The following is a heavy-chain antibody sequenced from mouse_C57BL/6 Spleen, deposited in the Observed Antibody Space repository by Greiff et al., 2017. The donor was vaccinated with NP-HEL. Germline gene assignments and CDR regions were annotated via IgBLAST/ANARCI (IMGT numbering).Heavy chain of an antibody. D-gene: IGHD2-1*01. J-gene: IGHJ2*01. V-gene: IGHV1-53*01. CDR2: INPSNGGT. Sequence: QVQLQQPGTELVKPGASVKLSCKPSGSTFTSYWMHWVKQRPGQGLEWIGNINPSNGGTNYNEKFKSKATLTVDKSSSTAYMQLSSLTSEDSAVYYCARSNYPYYFDYWGQGTTLTVSS. CDR3: ARSNYPYYFDY. CDR1: GSTFTSYW.